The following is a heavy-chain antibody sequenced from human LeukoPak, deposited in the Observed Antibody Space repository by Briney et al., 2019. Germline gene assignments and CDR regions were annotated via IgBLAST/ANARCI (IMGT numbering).Heavy chain of an antibody. CDR3: ASDGRGNHGSGSYSWFDP. Sequence: GGSLRLSCAASGLTFSNYWMSWVRQAPGKGLEWVASINQDESEKYYVDSVKGRFSISRDNADNSLYLQMNSLRAEDTAVYYCASDGRGNHGSGSYSWFDPWGQGTLVTVSS. CDR1: GLTFSNYW. CDR2: INQDESEK. D-gene: IGHD3-10*01. J-gene: IGHJ5*02. V-gene: IGHV3-7*01.